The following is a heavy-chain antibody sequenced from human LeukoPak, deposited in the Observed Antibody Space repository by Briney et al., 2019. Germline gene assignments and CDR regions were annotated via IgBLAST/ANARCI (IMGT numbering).Heavy chain of an antibody. D-gene: IGHD6-6*01. J-gene: IGHJ6*02. CDR1: GYTFTSYD. CDR2: MNPNSGNT. CDR3: ARAAPPSQLYYYYGMDV. Sequence: GASVKVSCKASGYTFTSYDINWVRQATGQGLEWMGWMNPNSGNTGYAQKFQGRVTMTRNTSISTAYMELSSLRSEDTAVYYCARAAPPSQLYYYYGMDVWGQGTTVTVSS. V-gene: IGHV1-8*01.